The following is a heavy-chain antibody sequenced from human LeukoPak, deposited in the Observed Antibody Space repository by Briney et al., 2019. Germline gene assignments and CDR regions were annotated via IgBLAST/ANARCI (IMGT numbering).Heavy chain of an antibody. V-gene: IGHV3-7*01. Sequence: GGSLRLSCAASGFTFSSYWMHWVRQAPGQGLVWVANIQQDGSEKYYVDSVKGRFTISRDNAKNSLFLQMNSLRVEDTAVYYCARGGAYFDYWGQGTLVTVSS. D-gene: IGHD1-26*01. CDR1: GFTFSSYW. CDR2: IQQDGSEK. J-gene: IGHJ4*02. CDR3: ARGGAYFDY.